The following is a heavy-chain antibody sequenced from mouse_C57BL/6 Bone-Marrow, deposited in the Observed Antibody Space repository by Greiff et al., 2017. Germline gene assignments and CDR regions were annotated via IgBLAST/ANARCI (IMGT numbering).Heavy chain of an antibody. V-gene: IGHV1-59*01. CDR3: ARAGVYYGSSLAWFAY. CDR1: GYTFTSYW. CDR2: IDPSDSYT. J-gene: IGHJ3*01. Sequence: QVQLQQPGAELVRPGTSVKLSCKASGYTFTSYWMHWVKQRPGQGLEWIGVIDPSDSYTNYNQKFKGKATLTVDTSSSTAYMQLSSLTSEDSAVYYCARAGVYYGSSLAWFAYWGEGNGATV. D-gene: IGHD1-1*01.